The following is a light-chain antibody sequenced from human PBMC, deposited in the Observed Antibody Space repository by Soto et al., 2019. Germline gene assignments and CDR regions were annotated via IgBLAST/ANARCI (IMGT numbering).Light chain of an antibody. CDR1: QTVRSNS. CDR2: DAS. J-gene: IGKJ3*01. CDR3: QHSAT. V-gene: IGKV3-20*01. Sequence: EIVLTQSPGTLSLSPGEEATLSCRASQTVRSNSLAWYQQKPGQAPRLLMYDASSRPPGIPDRFSGSGSGTDSTLTISRLEPEDFAVYYCQHSATFDPGTKVDI.